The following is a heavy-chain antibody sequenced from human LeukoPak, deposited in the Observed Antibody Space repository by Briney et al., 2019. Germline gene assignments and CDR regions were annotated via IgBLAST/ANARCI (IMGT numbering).Heavy chain of an antibody. V-gene: IGHV3-23*01. J-gene: IGHJ4*02. D-gene: IGHD6-19*01. CDR3: AKSMAVTGGATEY. Sequence: GGSLRLSCAASGFTFNNYVMRWVGQAPGKGLEWVSSINSGGGTHYADSVKDRFTISRDSSKNTVYLQMSSLRAEDTALYYCAKSMAVTGGATEYWGQETVVSVSS. CDR1: GFTFNNYV. CDR2: INSGGGT.